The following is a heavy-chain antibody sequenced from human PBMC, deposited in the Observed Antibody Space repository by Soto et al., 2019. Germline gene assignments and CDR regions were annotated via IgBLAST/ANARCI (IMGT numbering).Heavy chain of an antibody. CDR2: IYYSGST. J-gene: IGHJ4*02. CDR1: GGSISSYY. Sequence: SETLSLTCTVSGGSISSYYWSWIRQPPGKGLEWIGYIYYSGSTNYNPSLKSRVTISVDTSKNQFSLKLSSVTAADTAVYYCASFCSSGSCYSVIDYWGQGTLVTVSS. CDR3: ASFCSSGSCYSVIDY. D-gene: IGHD2-15*01. V-gene: IGHV4-59*01.